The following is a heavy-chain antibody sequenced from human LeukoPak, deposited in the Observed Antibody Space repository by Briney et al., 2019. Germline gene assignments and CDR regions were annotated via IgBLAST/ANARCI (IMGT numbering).Heavy chain of an antibody. Sequence: SETLSLTCTVSGGSISSYYWSWIRQPAGKGLEWIGRIYTSGSTNYNPSLKSRVTMSVDTSKNQFSLKLNSVTAADTAVYYCALGYCSGGSCPNWFDPWGQGTLVTVSS. CDR3: ALGYCSGGSCPNWFDP. J-gene: IGHJ5*02. CDR2: IYTSGST. CDR1: GGSISSYY. D-gene: IGHD2-15*01. V-gene: IGHV4-4*07.